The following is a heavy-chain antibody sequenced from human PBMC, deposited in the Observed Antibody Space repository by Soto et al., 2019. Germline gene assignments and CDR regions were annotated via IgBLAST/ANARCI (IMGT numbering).Heavy chain of an antibody. CDR1: GFTFSSYA. CDR2: ISGSGGST. D-gene: IGHD3-16*02. Sequence: GGSLSLSCAASGFTFSSYAMSWFRQAPWKWLEWVSTISGSGGSTYYADSVKGRFTISRDNSKNTLYLQMNSLRAEDTAVYYCAKPITFGGVIVPHDAFDIWGQGTMVTVS. V-gene: IGHV3-23*01. CDR3: AKPITFGGVIVPHDAFDI. J-gene: IGHJ3*02.